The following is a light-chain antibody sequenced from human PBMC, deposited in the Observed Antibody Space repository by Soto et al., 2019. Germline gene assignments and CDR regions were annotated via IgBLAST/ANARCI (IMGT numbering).Light chain of an antibody. CDR1: QSVSTY. Sequence: EIVLTQSPATLSLSPGERATLSCRASQSVSTYLTWYQQKPGQAPRLLIYDASNRATGIPARFSRSGSGTDFTLTISSLEPEDFAVYYCQQRSNWLFGGGTKVEIK. CDR3: QQRSNWL. J-gene: IGKJ4*01. CDR2: DAS. V-gene: IGKV3-11*01.